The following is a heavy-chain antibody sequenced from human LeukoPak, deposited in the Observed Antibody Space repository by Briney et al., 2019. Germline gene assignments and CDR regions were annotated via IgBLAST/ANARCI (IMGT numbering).Heavy chain of an antibody. J-gene: IGHJ4*02. CDR1: GFTVSSNY. D-gene: IGHD6-19*01. V-gene: IGHV3-66*01. CDR3: ARGGTMSSGFYSYFDD. CDR2: IYSGGST. Sequence: PGGSLRLSCAATGFTVSSNYMSWVRKAPGKGRGWVSDIYSGGSTYYADSVKGRFTISRDNSKNTLYLQMNSLRAEDTAVYYCARGGTMSSGFYSYFDDWGQGTLVTVSS.